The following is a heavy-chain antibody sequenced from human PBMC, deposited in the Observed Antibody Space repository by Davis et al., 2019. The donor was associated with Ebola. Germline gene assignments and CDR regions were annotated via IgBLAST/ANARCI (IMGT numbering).Heavy chain of an antibody. CDR2: LIPIFGTP. J-gene: IGHJ4*02. D-gene: IGHD5-12*01. V-gene: IGHV1-69*13. CDR3: ARGFSVATIILLNLAAPDY. Sequence: AASVKVSCKAAGGTLRTHGMSWVRQAPGQGLEWMGGLIPIFGTPNYAQKFQGRITIIADESTSTVYVELSSLKSEDTAVYYCARGFSVATIILLNLAAPDYWGQGTLVTVSS. CDR1: GGTLRTHG.